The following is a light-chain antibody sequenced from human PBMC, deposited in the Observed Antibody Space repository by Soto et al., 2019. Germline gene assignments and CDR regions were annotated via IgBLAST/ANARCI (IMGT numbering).Light chain of an antibody. CDR3: QQTYSLVT. J-gene: IGKJ4*01. CDR1: QSVSSN. Sequence: EIVMTQSPATLSVSPGERATLSCRASQSVSSNLAWYQQKPGQAPRLLIYGASTRATGIPARFSGSGSGTEFTLTISSLQSEDFATYYCQQTYSLVTFGGGTKVEIK. CDR2: GAS. V-gene: IGKV3-15*01.